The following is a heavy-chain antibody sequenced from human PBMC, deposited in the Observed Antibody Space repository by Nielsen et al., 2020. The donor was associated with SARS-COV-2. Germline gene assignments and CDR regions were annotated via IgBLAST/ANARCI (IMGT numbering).Heavy chain of an antibody. J-gene: IGHJ6*02. CDR3: AKVSARYYGMDV. CDR2: IWYDGSNK. V-gene: IGHV3-30*02. CDR1: GFTFSSYG. Sequence: GESLKISCAASGFTFSSYGMHWVRQAPGKGLEWVAVIWYDGSNKYYADSVKGRFTISRDNSKNTLYLQMNSLRAEDTALYYCAKVSARYYGMDVWGQGTTVTVSS.